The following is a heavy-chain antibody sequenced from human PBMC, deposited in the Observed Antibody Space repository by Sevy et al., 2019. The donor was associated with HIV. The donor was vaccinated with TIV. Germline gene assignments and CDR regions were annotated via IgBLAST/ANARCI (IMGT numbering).Heavy chain of an antibody. CDR3: ARDRGGPTGYYYGMDV. J-gene: IGHJ6*02. Sequence: ASVKVSCKASGGTFSSYAISWVRQAPGQGLEWMGGIIPIFGTANYAQKFQGRVTITADESTSTAYMELSSLRSEDTAVYYCARDRGGPTGYYYGMDVWGQGTTVTVSS. CDR2: IIPIFGTA. D-gene: IGHD2-15*01. V-gene: IGHV1-69*13. CDR1: GGTFSSYA.